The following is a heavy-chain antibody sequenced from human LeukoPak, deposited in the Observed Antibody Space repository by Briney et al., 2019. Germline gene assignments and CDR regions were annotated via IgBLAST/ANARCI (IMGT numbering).Heavy chain of an antibody. V-gene: IGHV3-9*01. J-gene: IGHJ4*02. CDR3: AKAYSSSWYYTFDY. Sequence: QTGGSLRLSCAASGFTFDDYAMHWVRQAPGKGLEWVSGISWNSGSIGYADSVKGRFTISRDNAKNSLYLQMNSLRAEDTALYYCAKAYSSSWYYTFDYWGQGTLVTVSS. CDR1: GFTFDDYA. CDR2: ISWNSGSI. D-gene: IGHD6-13*01.